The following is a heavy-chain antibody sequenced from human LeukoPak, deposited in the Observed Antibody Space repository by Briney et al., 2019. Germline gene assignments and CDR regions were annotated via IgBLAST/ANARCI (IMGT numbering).Heavy chain of an antibody. Sequence: GGSLRLSCAASGFTFSSYGMHWVRQAPGKGLEWVANIKKDGSDKYYVDSVKGRFTISRDNTKNSLYLQMNSLRAEDTAVYYCAREGYTGSYPDYWGQGTLVTVSS. CDR2: IKKDGSDK. CDR3: AREGYTGSYPDY. D-gene: IGHD1-26*01. V-gene: IGHV3-7*01. J-gene: IGHJ4*02. CDR1: GFTFSSYG.